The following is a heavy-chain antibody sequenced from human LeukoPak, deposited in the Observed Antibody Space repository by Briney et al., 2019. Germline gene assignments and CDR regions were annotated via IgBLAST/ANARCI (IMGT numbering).Heavy chain of an antibody. CDR1: GAFISSYY. J-gene: IGHJ5*02. CDR3: ARDYYGSVSHNGFDP. CDR2: IYYSAST. D-gene: IGHD3-10*01. Sequence: PSETLSLTCTVSGAFISSYYWSSVRQPPGKGLEWIGYIYYSASTNYHPSLKSRVTISVDTSKNQFSLKLSSVTAADTAVYYCARDYYGSVSHNGFDPWGQGTLVTVSS. V-gene: IGHV4-59*01.